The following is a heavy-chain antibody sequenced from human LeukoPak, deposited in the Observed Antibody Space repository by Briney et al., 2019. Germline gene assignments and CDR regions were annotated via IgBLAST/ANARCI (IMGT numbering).Heavy chain of an antibody. CDR2: INSDGSRT. D-gene: IGHD2-15*01. CDR3: AKGTRCSGGSCYASYFDY. CDR1: GFTFNSYW. Sequence: GGSLRLSCAASGFTFNSYWMHWVRQVPGKGLVWVSRINSDGSRTNYVDSAKGRFTISRDNAKNTLFLQMNSLRAEDTAVYYCAKGTRCSGGSCYASYFDYWGQGTLVTVSS. J-gene: IGHJ4*02. V-gene: IGHV3-74*01.